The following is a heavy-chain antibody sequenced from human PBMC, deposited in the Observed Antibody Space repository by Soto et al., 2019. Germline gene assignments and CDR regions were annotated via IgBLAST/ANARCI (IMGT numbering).Heavy chain of an antibody. Sequence: SPTLSLTCATFGHSVPTNSAAWNWIRQSPSRGLEWLGRTYYRSKWYNDYAVSVKRRITINPDTSKNQFSLQLNSVTPEDTAVYCCAREEGTYFGGDCRGDYYYYYLDVSAKGTTVTVSS. V-gene: IGHV6-1*01. CDR3: AREEGTYFGGDCRGDYYYYYLDV. J-gene: IGHJ6*03. CDR1: GHSVPTNSAA. D-gene: IGHD2-21*01. CDR2: TYYRSKWYN.